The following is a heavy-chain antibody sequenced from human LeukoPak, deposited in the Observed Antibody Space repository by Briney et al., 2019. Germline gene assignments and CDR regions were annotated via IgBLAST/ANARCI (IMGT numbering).Heavy chain of an antibody. CDR2: ISSSSSYI. J-gene: IGHJ4*02. D-gene: IGHD3-10*01. Sequence: SYSMXXVRQAPGKGLEWVSSISSSSSYIYYADSVKGRFTISRDNAKNSLYLQMNSLRAEDTAVYYCARGASYGSDSLRVDYWGQGTLVTVSS. CDR1: SYS. V-gene: IGHV3-21*01. CDR3: ARGASYGSDSLRVDY.